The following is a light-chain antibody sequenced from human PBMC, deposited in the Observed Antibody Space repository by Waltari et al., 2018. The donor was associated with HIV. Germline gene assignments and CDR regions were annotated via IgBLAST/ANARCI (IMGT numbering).Light chain of an antibody. CDR2: EVT. J-gene: IGLJ1*01. CDR3: YSYSDTTTSYI. Sequence: QSALTQPASLSGSPGQSITISCSGTSTDVGYRDRVSWYQQYPGKVPTLLLSEVTKRPSWASSRFSCSKSGNTASLTISGLRAEDEADYYCYSYSDTTTSYIFGSGTKVTV. V-gene: IGLV2-23*02. CDR1: STDVGYRDR.